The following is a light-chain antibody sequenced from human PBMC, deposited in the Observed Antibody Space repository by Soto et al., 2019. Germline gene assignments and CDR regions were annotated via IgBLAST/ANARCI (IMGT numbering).Light chain of an antibody. CDR3: QRYGSSPRR. CDR2: GTS. CDR1: QNVGRSY. Sequence: EIVWTQSTGALPLSPGERATLFCRASQNVGRSYLAWYQQKPGQAPRLLIYGTSSSATGTRDSFSGSGSGRKFSLAIIRLETEDFAVYYCQRYGSSPRRFSEGDKVVIK. V-gene: IGKV3-20*01. J-gene: IGKJ1*01.